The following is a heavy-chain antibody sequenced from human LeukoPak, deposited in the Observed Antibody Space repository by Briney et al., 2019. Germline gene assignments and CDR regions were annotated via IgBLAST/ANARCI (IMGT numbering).Heavy chain of an antibody. V-gene: IGHV4-39*01. D-gene: IGHD4-17*01. J-gene: IGHJ4*02. CDR2: IYYSGST. CDR1: GGSISSSSYY. Sequence: SETPSLTCTVSGGSISSSSYYWGWIRQPPGKGLEWIGSIYYSGSTYYNPSLKSRVTISVDTSKNQFSLKLSSVTAADTAVYYCARGGMTTVTPIDYWGQGTLVTVSS. CDR3: ARGGMTTVTPIDY.